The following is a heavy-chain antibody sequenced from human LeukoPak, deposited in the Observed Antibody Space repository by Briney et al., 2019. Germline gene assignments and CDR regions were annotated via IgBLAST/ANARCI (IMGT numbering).Heavy chain of an antibody. CDR1: CXFXXYW. Sequence: CXFXXYWIXWVRQMPGXGLXWMGIIYPGDSDNRYSPSFKGQVTISADKYNRXAFLEWRDLKAAETAMYYCXXXXXXXXXXXXAXXIWGQGTXVTVSS. J-gene: IGHJ3*02. CDR3: XXXXXXXXXXXXAXXI. V-gene: IGHV5-51*01. CDR2: IYPGDSDN.